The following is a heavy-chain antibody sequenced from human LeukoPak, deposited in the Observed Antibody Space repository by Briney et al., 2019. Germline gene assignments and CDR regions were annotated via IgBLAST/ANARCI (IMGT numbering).Heavy chain of an antibody. V-gene: IGHV1-69*01. CDR2: IIPIFGTA. J-gene: IGHJ6*04. D-gene: IGHD1-26*01. CDR3: ARDWDQRNYYYGMDV. CDR1: GGTFSSYA. Sequence: GASVKVSCKASGGTFSSYAISWVRQAPGQGLEWTGGIIPIFGTANYAQKFQGRVTITADESTSTAYMELSSLRSEDTAVYYCARDWDQRNYYYGMDVWGKGTTVTVSS.